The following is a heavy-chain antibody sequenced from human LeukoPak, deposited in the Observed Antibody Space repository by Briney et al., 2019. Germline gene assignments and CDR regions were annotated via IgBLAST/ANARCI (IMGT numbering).Heavy chain of an antibody. J-gene: IGHJ4*02. CDR3: ARRIQLWSRPFDY. V-gene: IGHV3-23*01. D-gene: IGHD5-18*01. Sequence: PGGSLRLSCAASGFTYSSYAMSWVRQAPGKGQEWVSAISGSGGSTYYADSVKGRFTISRDNSKNTLYLQMNSLRAEDTAVYYCARRIQLWSRPFDYWGQGTLVTVSS. CDR1: GFTYSSYA. CDR2: ISGSGGST.